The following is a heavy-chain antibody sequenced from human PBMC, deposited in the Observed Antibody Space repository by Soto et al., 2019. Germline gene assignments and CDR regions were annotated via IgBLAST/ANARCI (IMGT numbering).Heavy chain of an antibody. J-gene: IGHJ6*02. CDR2: IYYSGST. V-gene: IGHV4-31*03. D-gene: IGHD3-10*01. Sequence: LSLTCTVSGGSISSGGYYWSWVRQHPGKGLEWIGYIYYSGSTYYNPSLKSRVTISVDTSKNQFSLKLSSVTAADTAVYYCARDQGGSGSYGGYYYYYGMDVWGQGTTVTVSS. CDR1: GGSISSGGYY. CDR3: ARDQGGSGSYGGYYYYYGMDV.